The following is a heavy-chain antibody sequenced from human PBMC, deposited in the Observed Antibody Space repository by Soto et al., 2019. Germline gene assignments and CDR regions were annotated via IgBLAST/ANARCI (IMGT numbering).Heavy chain of an antibody. Sequence: GGSLRLSCAASGFTFSSYAMSWVRQAPGKGLEWVSAISGSGGSTYYADSVKGRFTISRDNSKNTLYLQMNSLRAEDTAVYYCAKKRFLEWLSSYYFDYWGQGXLVTVSS. CDR2: ISGSGGST. J-gene: IGHJ4*02. V-gene: IGHV3-23*01. CDR3: AKKRFLEWLSSYYFDY. CDR1: GFTFSSYA. D-gene: IGHD3-3*01.